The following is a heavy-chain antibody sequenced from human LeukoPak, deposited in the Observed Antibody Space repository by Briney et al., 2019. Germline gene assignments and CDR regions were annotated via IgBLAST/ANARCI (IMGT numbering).Heavy chain of an antibody. CDR1: GFTFSSHG. V-gene: IGHV3-30*02. J-gene: IGHJ4*02. Sequence: GGSLRLSCAASGFTFSSHGIHWVRQAPGKGLEWVPFIRYDGSSKYNADSVKGRFTISRDNSKNTVYLQMSSLRAEDTAVYYCAKDMGGLLAKHYLDYWGQGTLITVSS. CDR3: AKDMGGLLAKHYLDY. CDR2: IRYDGSSK. D-gene: IGHD1-26*01.